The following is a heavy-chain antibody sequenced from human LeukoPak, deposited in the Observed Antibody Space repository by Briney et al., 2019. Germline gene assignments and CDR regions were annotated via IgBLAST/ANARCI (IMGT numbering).Heavy chain of an antibody. D-gene: IGHD6-13*01. Sequence: SETLSLTCAVYGGSFSGYYWSWIRPPPGKGLEWIGEIYHSGNTNYTPSLKSRVTISVDTSKNQFSLKLSSETAADTAVYYCARAAQLVRDFDYWGQGTLVTVSS. V-gene: IGHV4-34*01. CDR2: IYHSGNT. CDR3: ARAAQLVRDFDY. J-gene: IGHJ4*02. CDR1: GGSFSGYY.